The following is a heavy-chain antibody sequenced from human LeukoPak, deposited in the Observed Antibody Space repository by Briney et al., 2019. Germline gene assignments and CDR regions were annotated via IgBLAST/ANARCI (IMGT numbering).Heavy chain of an antibody. CDR2: IYYSGST. CDR1: GGSISSSSYY. Sequence: SETLSLTCTVSGGSISSSSYYWGWIRQPPGKGLEWIGSIYYSGSTYYNPSLKSRVTISVDTSKNQFSLKLSSVTAADTAVYYCARNSGWFPLGYWGQGTLVTVSS. D-gene: IGHD6-19*01. V-gene: IGHV4-39*07. J-gene: IGHJ4*02. CDR3: ARNSGWFPLGY.